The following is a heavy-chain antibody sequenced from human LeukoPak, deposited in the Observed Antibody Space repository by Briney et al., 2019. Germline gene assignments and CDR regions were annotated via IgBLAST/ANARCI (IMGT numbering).Heavy chain of an antibody. J-gene: IGHJ5*01. CDR1: GFTFSSYS. V-gene: IGHV3-48*01. D-gene: IGHD2-2*01. CDR2: ISSSSSTI. Sequence: GGSLRLSCAASGFTFSSYSMNWVRQAPGKGLEWVSYISSSSSTIYYADSVKGRFTISRDNSKNTLYLQMNSLRAEDTAIYYCAKDGGLLEVPAALNWFDSWGQGALVTVSS. CDR3: AKDGGLLEVPAALNWFDS.